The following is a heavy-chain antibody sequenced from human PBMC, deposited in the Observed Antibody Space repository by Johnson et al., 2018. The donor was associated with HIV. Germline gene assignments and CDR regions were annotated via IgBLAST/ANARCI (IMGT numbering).Heavy chain of an antibody. CDR3: ARGGRGHDAFDI. V-gene: IGHV3-74*02. Sequence: VQLVESGGGLVQPGRSLRLSCGASGFTFDAYAMHWVRQAPGKGLVWVSRINRDGSSTSYADSVKGRFTISRDNSTNTLYRQMNSLRAGDTAVYYCARGGRGHDAFDIWGQGTMVTVSS. CDR1: GFTFDAYA. J-gene: IGHJ3*02. CDR2: INRDGSST.